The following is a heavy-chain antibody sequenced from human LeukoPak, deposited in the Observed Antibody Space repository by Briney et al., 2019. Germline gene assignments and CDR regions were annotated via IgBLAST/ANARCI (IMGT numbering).Heavy chain of an antibody. D-gene: IGHD5-24*01. Sequence: GGSLRLSCAASGFTFDDYGMSWVRQAPGKGLEWVSGINWNGGSTGYADSVKGRFTISRDNAKNSLYLQMNSLRAEDTALYYRARDGYNFHAFDIWGQGTMVTVSS. CDR3: ARDGYNFHAFDI. CDR1: GFTFDDYG. CDR2: INWNGGST. J-gene: IGHJ3*02. V-gene: IGHV3-20*04.